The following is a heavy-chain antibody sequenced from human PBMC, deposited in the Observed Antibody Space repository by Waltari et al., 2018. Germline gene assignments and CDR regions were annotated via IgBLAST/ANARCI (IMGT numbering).Heavy chain of an antibody. CDR1: GYSSSSGDY. V-gene: IGHV4-38-2*02. J-gene: IGHJ4*02. Sequence: QVQLQESGPGLVKPSETLSLTCTVSGYSSSSGDYWGWIRQPPGKGLEWIGSIYHSGSTYYNPSLKSRVTISVDTSKNQFSLKLSSVTAADTAVYYCARHKGVPTWDYWGQGTLVTVSS. CDR3: ARHKGVPTWDY. D-gene: IGHD2-2*01. CDR2: IYHSGST.